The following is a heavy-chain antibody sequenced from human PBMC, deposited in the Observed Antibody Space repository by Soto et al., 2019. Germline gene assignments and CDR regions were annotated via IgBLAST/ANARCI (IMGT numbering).Heavy chain of an antibody. V-gene: IGHV4-30-4*01. D-gene: IGHD5-18*01. CDR2: IYYSGST. Sequence: SETLSLTCTISGGSISSGDYYLSWIRQPPGKGLEWIGYIYYSGSTYYNPSLKSRVTISVDTSKNQFSLKLSSVTAADTAVYYCARGKDTAMVTFYYGMDVWGQGTTVTVSS. J-gene: IGHJ6*02. CDR1: GGSISSGDYY. CDR3: ARGKDTAMVTFYYGMDV.